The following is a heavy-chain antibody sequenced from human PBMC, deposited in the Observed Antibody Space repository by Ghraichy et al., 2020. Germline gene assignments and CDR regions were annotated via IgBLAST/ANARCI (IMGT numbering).Heavy chain of an antibody. CDR2: INHSGST. D-gene: IGHD3-9*01. V-gene: IGHV4-34*01. J-gene: IGHJ4*02. CDR3: VLPILGQ. CDR1: RGSFGGYY. Sequence: SQTLSLTCADDRGSFGGYYWSWVRQPPGKGLEWIGEINHSGSTNYNPSLKSRVSISVDSSKNQFSLKLNSVTAADTAVYYCVLPILGQWGQGTLVTVSS.